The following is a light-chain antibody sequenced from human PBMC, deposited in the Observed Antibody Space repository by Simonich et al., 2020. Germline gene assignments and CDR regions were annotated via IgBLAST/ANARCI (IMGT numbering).Light chain of an antibody. CDR2: DAS. CDR1: QSVSSY. V-gene: IGKV3-11*01. CDR3: QQRSNWWT. Sequence: EIVLTQSPATLSLSPGERATLSCRASQSVSSYLAWYQQKPGKAPRLLIYDASNRATCIPARFSGSGSGTDFTLTISSLEPEDFAVYYCQQRSNWWTFGQGTKVEIK. J-gene: IGKJ1*01.